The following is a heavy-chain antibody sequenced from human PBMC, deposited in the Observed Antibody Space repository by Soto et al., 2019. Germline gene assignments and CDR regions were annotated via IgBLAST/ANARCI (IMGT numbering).Heavy chain of an antibody. CDR2: IYPGDSDT. Sequence: GESLKISCKGSGYSCTSYWIGWVRQMPGKGLEWMGIIYPGDSDTRYSPSFPGQVTISADKSISTAYLQWSSLKASDTAMYYCSRLKWYGYNYSPLYYWGQGTLVTVSS. D-gene: IGHD5-12*01. CDR3: SRLKWYGYNYSPLYY. V-gene: IGHV5-51*01. J-gene: IGHJ4*02. CDR1: GYSCTSYW.